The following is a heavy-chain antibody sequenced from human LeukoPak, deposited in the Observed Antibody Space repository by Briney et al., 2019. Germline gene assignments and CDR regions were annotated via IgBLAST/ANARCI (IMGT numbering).Heavy chain of an antibody. CDR3: ARGPNCGGDCYYFDY. CDR2: ISYDGSNK. V-gene: IGHV3-30*01. J-gene: IGHJ4*02. CDR1: GFTFSSYA. D-gene: IGHD2-21*02. Sequence: PGGSLRLSCAASGFTFSSYAMHWVRQAPGKGLEWVAVISYDGSNKYYADSVKGRFTISRDNSKSTLYLQMNSLRAEDTAVYYCARGPNCGGDCYYFDYWGQGTLVTASS.